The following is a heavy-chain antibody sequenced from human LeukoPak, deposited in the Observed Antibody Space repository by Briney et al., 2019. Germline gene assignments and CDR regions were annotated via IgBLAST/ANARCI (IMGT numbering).Heavy chain of an antibody. CDR1: GYTFTGYY. J-gene: IGHJ6*02. CDR2: NNPNSGGT. Sequence: ASVKVSCKASGYTFTGYYMHWVRQAPGQGLEWMGWNNPNSGGTNYAQKFQGWVTMTRDTSISTAYMELSRLRSDDTAVYYCARSITGTTFGMDVWGQGTTVTVSS. D-gene: IGHD1-20*01. CDR3: ARSITGTTFGMDV. V-gene: IGHV1-2*04.